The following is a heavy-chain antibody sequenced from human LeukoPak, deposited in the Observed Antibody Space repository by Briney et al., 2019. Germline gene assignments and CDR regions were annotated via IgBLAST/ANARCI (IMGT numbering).Heavy chain of an antibody. V-gene: IGHV1-2*04. D-gene: IGHD1-7*01. CDR2: NNPNSGGT. CDR3: ARAMKIPLKLKLRPPNWFDP. CDR1: GYTFTGYY. J-gene: IGHJ5*02. Sequence: ASVKVSCKASGYTFTGYYMHWVRQAPGQGLEWMGWNNPNSGGTNYAQKFQGWVTMTRDTSISTAYMELSRLRSDDTAVYYCARAMKIPLKLKLRPPNWFDPWGQGTLVTVSS.